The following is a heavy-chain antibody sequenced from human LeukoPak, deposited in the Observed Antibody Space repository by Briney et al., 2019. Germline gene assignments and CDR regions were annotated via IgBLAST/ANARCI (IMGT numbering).Heavy chain of an antibody. D-gene: IGHD3-3*01. V-gene: IGHV1-69*05. CDR3: AAVPPMAIFGVVTDY. CDR1: GGTFSSYA. J-gene: IGHJ4*02. CDR2: IIPIFGTA. Sequence: ASVKVSCKASGGTFSSYAISWVRQAPGQGLEWMGGIIPIFGTANYAQKFQGRVTITTDESTSTAYMELSSLRSEDTAVYYCAAVPPMAIFGVVTDYWGQGTLVTVSS.